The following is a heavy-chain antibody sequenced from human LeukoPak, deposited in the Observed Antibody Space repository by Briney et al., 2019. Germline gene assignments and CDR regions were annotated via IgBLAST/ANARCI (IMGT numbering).Heavy chain of an antibody. Sequence: GGSLRLSCAASGFSVSSNYLTWVRQAPGKELEWVSVLYSNGHISYADSVMGRFTISRDNSENTVYLQMSNLRPEDSAVYLCARGKLGSYESTSFFGPLDCWGQGTLVTVSS. CDR2: LYSNGHI. CDR1: GFSVSSNY. CDR3: ARGKLGSYESTSFFGPLDC. J-gene: IGHJ4*02. V-gene: IGHV3-53*01. D-gene: IGHD2/OR15-2a*01.